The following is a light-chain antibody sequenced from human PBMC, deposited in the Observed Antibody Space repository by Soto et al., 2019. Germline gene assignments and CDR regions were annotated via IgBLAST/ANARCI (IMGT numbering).Light chain of an antibody. Sequence: DIVLTQSPATLSLSPGDSATLSCSASQSVITSYLAWYQQKPGQAPRLLIYGASSRATGIPDRFSGSGSGTDFTLTISGLEPEDFAVYYCQQYGNSRGTFGQGTKVDIK. CDR2: GAS. J-gene: IGKJ1*01. V-gene: IGKV3-20*01. CDR1: QSVITSY. CDR3: QQYGNSRGT.